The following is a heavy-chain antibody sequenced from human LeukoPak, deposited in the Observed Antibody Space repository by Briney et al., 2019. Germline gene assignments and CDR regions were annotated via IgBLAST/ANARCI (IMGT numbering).Heavy chain of an antibody. Sequence: GRSLRLSCAASGFTFSSYWMHWVRQAPGKGLVWVSRINSDGSSTSYADSVKGRFTISRDNAKSTLYLQMNSLRAEDTAVYYCARVSSSGRLSRYYYYGMDVWGQGTTVTVSS. CDR1: GFTFSSYW. V-gene: IGHV3-74*01. CDR2: INSDGSST. CDR3: ARVSSSGRLSRYYYYGMDV. J-gene: IGHJ6*02. D-gene: IGHD6-19*01.